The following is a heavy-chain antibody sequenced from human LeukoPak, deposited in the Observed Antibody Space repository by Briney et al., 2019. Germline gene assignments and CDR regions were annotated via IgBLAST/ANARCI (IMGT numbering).Heavy chain of an antibody. CDR3: AKAVGDRHYYYYGMDV. Sequence: PGGSLRLSCAASGFTFSSYWMHWVRQAPGKGLVWVSRIDSDGSNTNYADSVKGRFTVSRDNAKNTLYLQMNSLRAEDTAVYYCAKAVGDRHYYYYGMDVWGQGTTVTVSS. CDR2: IDSDGSNT. CDR1: GFTFSSYW. V-gene: IGHV3-74*01. J-gene: IGHJ6*02. D-gene: IGHD4-17*01.